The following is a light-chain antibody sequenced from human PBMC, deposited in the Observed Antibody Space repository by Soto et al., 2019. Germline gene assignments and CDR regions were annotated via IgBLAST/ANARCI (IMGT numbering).Light chain of an antibody. CDR2: GAS. V-gene: IGKV3-15*01. Sequence: EIVMTQSPATLSVSPGERATLSCRASQSVSSNLAWYQQKPGQAPRLLIYGASTRATGIPARFSGSGSGTEFTLTISSLQSEDFALYYCQQHNDWPTFGQGTKVDIK. CDR3: QQHNDWPT. CDR1: QSVSSN. J-gene: IGKJ1*01.